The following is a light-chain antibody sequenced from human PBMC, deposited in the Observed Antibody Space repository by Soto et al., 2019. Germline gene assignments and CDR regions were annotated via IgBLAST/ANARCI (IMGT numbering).Light chain of an antibody. CDR3: SSYAGSYTVV. CDR1: SSDVGGYNY. Sequence: QSALTQPPSASGSPGQSVTISCTGTSSDVGGYNYVSWYQQHPGKAPKLMIYEVNKRPSGVPDRFSGSKSGNTASLTVSGLQTEDEADYYCSSYAGSYTVVFGRGTKVTVL. J-gene: IGLJ2*01. V-gene: IGLV2-8*01. CDR2: EVN.